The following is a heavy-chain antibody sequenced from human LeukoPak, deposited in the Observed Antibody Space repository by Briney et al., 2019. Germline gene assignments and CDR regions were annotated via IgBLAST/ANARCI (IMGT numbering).Heavy chain of an antibody. J-gene: IGHJ6*03. V-gene: IGHV4-39*07. Sequence: SETLSLTCTVSGGSISSSSYYWGWIRQPPGKGLEWIGEINHSGSTNYNPSLKSRVTISVDTFKNQFSLKLSSVTAADTAVYYCASERSGSSWLSYYYMDVWGKGTTVTVSS. CDR2: INHSGST. CDR3: ASERSGSSWLSYYYMDV. CDR1: GGSISSSSYY. D-gene: IGHD6-13*01.